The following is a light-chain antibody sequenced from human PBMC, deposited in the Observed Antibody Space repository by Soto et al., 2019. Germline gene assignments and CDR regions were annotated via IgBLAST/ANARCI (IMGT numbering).Light chain of an antibody. CDR1: SRDVGGYKY. Sequence: QSALTQPASVSGSPGQSITISCTGTSRDVGGYKYVSWYQQHPGKAPKLMIYEVSNRPSGVSYRFSGSKSGNTASLTISGLQAEDEAEYYCCSYTSSDTVVFGGGTQLTVL. J-gene: IGLJ2*01. CDR2: EVS. CDR3: CSYTSSDTVV. V-gene: IGLV2-14*01.